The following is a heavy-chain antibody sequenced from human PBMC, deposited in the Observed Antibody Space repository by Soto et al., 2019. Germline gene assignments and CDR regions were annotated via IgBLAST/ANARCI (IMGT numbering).Heavy chain of an antibody. CDR2: IIPIFGTA. V-gene: IGHV1-69*06. J-gene: IGHJ6*02. CDR3: ARSLDCSGGSCYPGSYYYYGMDV. D-gene: IGHD2-15*01. Sequence: GASVKVSCKASGGTFSSYAISWVRQAPGQGLEWMGGIIPIFGTANYAQKFQGRVTITADKSTSTAYMELSSLRSEDTAVYYCARSLDCSGGSCYPGSYYYYGMDVRGQGTTVTVSS. CDR1: GGTFSSYA.